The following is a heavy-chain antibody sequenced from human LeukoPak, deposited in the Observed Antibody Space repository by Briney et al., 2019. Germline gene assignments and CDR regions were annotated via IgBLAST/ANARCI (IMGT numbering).Heavy chain of an antibody. V-gene: IGHV3-30*18. CDR3: AKDHCGGDCYYVDI. CDR1: GFTFSSYG. J-gene: IGHJ3*02. D-gene: IGHD2-21*02. CDR2: ISYDGSNK. Sequence: GRSLRLSCAASGFTFSSYGMHWARQAPGKGLEWVAVISYDGSNKYYADSVKGRFTISRDNSKNTLYLQMNSLRAEDTAVYYCAKDHCGGDCYYVDIWGRGTVVTVSS.